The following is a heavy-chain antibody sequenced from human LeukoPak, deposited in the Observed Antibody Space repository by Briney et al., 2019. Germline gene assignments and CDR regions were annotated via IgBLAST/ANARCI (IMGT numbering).Heavy chain of an antibody. CDR1: GFTFSSYW. CDR2: INQDGSEK. D-gene: IGHD2-21*01. V-gene: IGHV3-7*05. Sequence: GGSLRLSCAASGFTFSSYWTTWVRQTPGKGLEWVANINQDGSEKYYVDSVKGRFSISRDNAKSSLYLQMNSLRAEDTAVYYCVRGTYYFDTWGQGTLATVSS. CDR3: VRGTYYFDT. J-gene: IGHJ4*02.